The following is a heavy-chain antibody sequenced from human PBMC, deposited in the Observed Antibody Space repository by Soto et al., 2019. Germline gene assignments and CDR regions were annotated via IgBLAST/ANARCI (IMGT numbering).Heavy chain of an antibody. J-gene: IGHJ6*02. CDR3: ARGTSEDFWSGYYPYYYYYGMDV. CDR1: GGSFSGYY. D-gene: IGHD3-3*01. Sequence: QVQLQQWGAGLLKPSETLSLTCAVYGGSFSGYYWSWIRQPPGKGLEWIGEINHSGSTNYNPSLKSRVTISVDTSKNQFSLKLSSVTAADTAVYYCARGTSEDFWSGYYPYYYYYGMDVWGQGTTVTVS. V-gene: IGHV4-34*01. CDR2: INHSGST.